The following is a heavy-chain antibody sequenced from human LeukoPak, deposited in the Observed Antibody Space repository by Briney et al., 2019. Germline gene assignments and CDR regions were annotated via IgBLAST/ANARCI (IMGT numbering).Heavy chain of an antibody. V-gene: IGHV3-7*01. CDR3: ASLSVGSGSYYDFDY. J-gene: IGHJ4*02. D-gene: IGHD3-10*01. CDR1: GFTFSSYE. CDR2: IKQDGSEK. Sequence: GGSLRLSCAASGFTFSSYEMNWVRQAPGKGLEWVANIKQDGSEKYYVDSVKGRFTISRDNAKNSLYPQMNSLRAEDTAVYYCASLSVGSGSYYDFDYWGQGTLATVSS.